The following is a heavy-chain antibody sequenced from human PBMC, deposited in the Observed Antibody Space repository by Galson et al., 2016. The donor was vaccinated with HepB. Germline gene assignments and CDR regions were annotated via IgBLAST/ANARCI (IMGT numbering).Heavy chain of an antibody. CDR3: AEDVLGGGADFGGGYYYYYYGMDV. D-gene: IGHD3-16*01. J-gene: IGHJ6*04. CDR2: VWYDGSNE. Sequence: SLRLSCAASGFTFTTSGMHWVRQAPGKGLEWVAVVWYDGSNEYYADSVKGRFTISRDNSKNTLYLQMNSLRVEDTTMYYCAEDVLGGGADFGGGYYYYYYGMDVWGKGTTVTVSS. V-gene: IGHV3-33*06. CDR1: GFTFTTSG.